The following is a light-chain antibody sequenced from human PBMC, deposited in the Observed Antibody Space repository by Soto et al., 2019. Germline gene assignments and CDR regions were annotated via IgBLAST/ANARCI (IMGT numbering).Light chain of an antibody. CDR3: QQYYSTPFT. J-gene: IGKJ3*01. V-gene: IGKV4-1*01. CDR1: RSVLYSSNNKNY. Sequence: DIVMTQSPDSLAVSLGERATINCKSSRSVLYSSNNKNYLAWYQQKPRQPPKLLIYWASTRESGVPDRFSGSGSGTDFTLTINSLQAEDVAVYYCQQYYSTPFTFGPGTKVNIK. CDR2: WAS.